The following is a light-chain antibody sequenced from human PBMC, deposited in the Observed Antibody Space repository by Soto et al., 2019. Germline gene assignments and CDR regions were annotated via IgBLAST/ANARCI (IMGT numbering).Light chain of an antibody. V-gene: IGKV3-20*01. CDR3: QRYGSSPLYA. CDR2: GTS. Sequence: EIVLTQSPGTLSLSPGERATFSCRTSQTINTEFLARYQQRPGLAPRLLIHGTSNRATGIPDRFSGSGSGTDFTLTISALEPEDFAVYYCQRYGSSPLYAFGQGTKLEI. CDR1: QTINTEF. J-gene: IGKJ2*01.